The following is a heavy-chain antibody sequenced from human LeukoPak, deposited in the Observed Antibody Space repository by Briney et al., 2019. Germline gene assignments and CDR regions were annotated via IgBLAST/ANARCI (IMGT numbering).Heavy chain of an antibody. Sequence: GGSLRLSCAASGFTFSSYGMHWVRQAPGKGLEWVAFIRYDGSNKYYADSVKGRFTISRDNSKNTLYLQMNSLRAEDTAVYYCVSRYCSGDSCYSAFDFWGQGTLVTVSS. CDR1: GFTFSSYG. CDR2: IRYDGSNK. CDR3: VSRYCSGDSCYSAFDF. D-gene: IGHD2-15*01. V-gene: IGHV3-30*02. J-gene: IGHJ4*02.